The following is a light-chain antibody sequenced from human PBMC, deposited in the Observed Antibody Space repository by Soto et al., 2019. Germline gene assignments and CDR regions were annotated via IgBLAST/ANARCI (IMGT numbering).Light chain of an antibody. Sequence: QSALTQPASVSGSPGQSSTISCTGTSSDVGAYIYVSWYQQYPGEAPKLMIYDVSNRFSGVSNRFSGTKSGNTASLTISGLQAEDEADYYCSSYTSSSTLVFGGRTKLTVL. CDR1: SSDVGAYIY. J-gene: IGLJ2*01. CDR3: SSYTSSSTLV. V-gene: IGLV2-14*01. CDR2: DVS.